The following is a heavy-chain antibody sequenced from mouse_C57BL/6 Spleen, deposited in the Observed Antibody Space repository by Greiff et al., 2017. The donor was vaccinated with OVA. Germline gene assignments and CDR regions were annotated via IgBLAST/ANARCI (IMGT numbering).Heavy chain of an antibody. D-gene: IGHD1-1*02. CDR2: INPNNGGT. Sequence: VQLKQSGPELVKPGASVKISCKASGYTFTDYYMNWVKQSHGKSLEWIGDINPNNGGTSYNQKFKGKATLTVDKSSSTAYMELRSLTSEDSAVYYCARQLSEGGYAMDYWGQGTSVTVSS. J-gene: IGHJ4*01. V-gene: IGHV1-26*01. CDR1: GYTFTDYY. CDR3: ARQLSEGGYAMDY.